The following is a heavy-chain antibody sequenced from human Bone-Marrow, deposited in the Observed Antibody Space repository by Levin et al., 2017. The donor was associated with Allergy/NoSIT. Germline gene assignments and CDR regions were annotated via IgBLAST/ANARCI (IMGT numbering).Heavy chain of an antibody. D-gene: IGHD6-13*01. Sequence: GGSLRLSCAASGFSVSNNYMKWVRQAPGKGLEWVSLIYSGGNTYYADSVKGRFTISRDNSKNTLYLQMNSLRAEDTAVYYCAAQTPGIGHSWGQGTLVTVSS. V-gene: IGHV3-53*01. CDR1: GFSVSNNY. CDR2: IYSGGNT. J-gene: IGHJ4*02. CDR3: AAQTPGIGHS.